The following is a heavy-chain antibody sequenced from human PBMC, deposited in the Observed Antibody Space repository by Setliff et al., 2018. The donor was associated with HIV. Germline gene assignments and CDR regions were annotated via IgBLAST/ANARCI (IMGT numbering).Heavy chain of an antibody. V-gene: IGHV4-39*01. Sequence: PSETLSLTCTVSGASVNSNNYYWGWIRQPPGKGLEWIASIYYSGTTYYNPSLKSRVTISVDTSKNQFSLKLSSVTAADTAVYYCALLSLSLVRGIINSGDRFFDYWGQGSLVTVSS. J-gene: IGHJ4*02. D-gene: IGHD3-10*01. CDR3: ALLSLSLVRGIINSGDRFFDY. CDR2: IYYSGTT. CDR1: GASVNSNNYY.